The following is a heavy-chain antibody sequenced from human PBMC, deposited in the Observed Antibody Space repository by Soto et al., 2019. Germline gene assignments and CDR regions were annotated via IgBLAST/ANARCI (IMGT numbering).Heavy chain of an antibody. CDR3: ARVADPYSSGWYPNWFDP. J-gene: IGHJ5*02. V-gene: IGHV4-34*01. Sequence: SETLSLTCPVYGGSFSGYYWSWIRQPPGKGLEWIGEINHSGSTNYNPSLKSRVTISVDTSKNQFSLKLSSVTAADTAVYYCARVADPYSSGWYPNWFDPWGQGTLVTVSS. D-gene: IGHD6-19*01. CDR2: INHSGST. CDR1: GGSFSGYY.